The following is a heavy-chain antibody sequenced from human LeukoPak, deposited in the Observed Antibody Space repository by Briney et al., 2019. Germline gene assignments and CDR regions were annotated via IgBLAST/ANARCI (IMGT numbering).Heavy chain of an antibody. D-gene: IGHD5-18*01. CDR1: GFTFNSYS. CDR2: ISSSSSMI. J-gene: IGHJ3*01. CDR3: ATDGGDNTAILRDAFDV. Sequence: PGGSRRLSCAASGFTFNSYSMNWVRQAPGKGLEGVSYISSSSSMIYYADSVKGRFIISRDNSKNTLYLQMSSLRPEDTAVYYCATDGGDNTAILRDAFDVWGQGTLVTVSS. V-gene: IGHV3-48*01.